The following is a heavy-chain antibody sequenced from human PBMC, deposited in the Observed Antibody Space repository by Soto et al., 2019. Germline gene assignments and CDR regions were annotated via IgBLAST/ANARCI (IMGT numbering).Heavy chain of an antibody. Sequence: GGSLRLSCAASGFTFDDYAMHWVWQAPGEGLEWVSGISWDSGSIGYADSVKGRFTISRDNAKNSLYLQMNSLRAEDTALYYCAKDGGPLAIAAAGTFDYWGQGTLVTVSS. CDR1: GFTFDDYA. J-gene: IGHJ4*02. V-gene: IGHV3-9*01. D-gene: IGHD6-13*01. CDR2: ISWDSGSI. CDR3: AKDGGPLAIAAAGTFDY.